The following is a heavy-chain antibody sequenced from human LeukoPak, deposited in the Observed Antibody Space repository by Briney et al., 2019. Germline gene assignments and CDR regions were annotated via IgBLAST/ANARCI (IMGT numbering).Heavy chain of an antibody. CDR2: ISSSSSYI. D-gene: IGHD6-6*01. Sequence: PGGSLRLSCAASGFTFSSYSMNWVRQAPGKGLEWVSSISSSSSYIYYADSVKGRFTISRDNAKNSLYLQMNSLRAEDTAVYYCARFSTVAARPGIDYWGQGTLVTVSS. J-gene: IGHJ4*02. CDR1: GFTFSSYS. CDR3: ARFSTVAARPGIDY. V-gene: IGHV3-21*01.